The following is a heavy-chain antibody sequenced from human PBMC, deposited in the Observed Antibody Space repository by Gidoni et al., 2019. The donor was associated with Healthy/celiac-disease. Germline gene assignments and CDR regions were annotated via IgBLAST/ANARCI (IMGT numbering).Heavy chain of an antibody. V-gene: IGHV3-30*02. Sequence: QVQLVESGGGVVQPGGSLRLSCAAPGFTFSSYGMHWVRPAPGKGLEWVAFIRYDGSNKYYADSVKGRFTISRDNSKNTLYLQMNSLRAEDTAVYYCANPEYSSSSPRMDVWGQGTTVTVSS. J-gene: IGHJ6*02. CDR2: IRYDGSNK. CDR1: GFTFSSYG. D-gene: IGHD6-6*01. CDR3: ANPEYSSSSPRMDV.